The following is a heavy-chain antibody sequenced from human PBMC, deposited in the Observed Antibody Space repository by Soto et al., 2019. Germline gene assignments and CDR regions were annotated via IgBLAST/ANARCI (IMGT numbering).Heavy chain of an antibody. CDR1: GFTFSMYW. Sequence: SLRLSCAASGFTFSMYWMTWVRQAPGKGLEWVANIKQDGSEKYYVDSVKGRFTISRDNAKNSLYLQMNSLRAEDTAVYYCAKFFGGDKALVTRTVLDYWGQGTLVTVSS. D-gene: IGHD5-18*01. J-gene: IGHJ4*02. CDR3: AKFFGGDKALVTRTVLDY. V-gene: IGHV3-7*03. CDR2: IKQDGSEK.